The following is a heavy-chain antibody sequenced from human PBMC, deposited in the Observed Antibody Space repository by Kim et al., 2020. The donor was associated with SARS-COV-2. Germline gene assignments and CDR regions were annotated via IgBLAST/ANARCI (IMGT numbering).Heavy chain of an antibody. D-gene: IGHD3-22*01. CDR3: ARFYDSSGSNAFDI. J-gene: IGHJ3*02. CDR2: IYAGAGGAT. CDR1: GLTVNSNY. V-gene: IGHV3-53*01. Sequence: GGSLRLSCAASGLTVNSNYITWVRQAPGKGLEWVSVIYAGAGGATYYAESVKGRFTISRDDSKNALYLQMNSLRAEDTAVYYCARFYDSSGSNAFDIWGQGTVVTVSS.